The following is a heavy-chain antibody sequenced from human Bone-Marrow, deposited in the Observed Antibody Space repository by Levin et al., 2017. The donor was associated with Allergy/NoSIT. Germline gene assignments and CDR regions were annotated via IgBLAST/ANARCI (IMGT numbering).Heavy chain of an antibody. V-gene: IGHV3-30*04. Sequence: GESLKISCAASGFTFSSYAMHWVRQAPGKGLEWVAVISYDGSNKYYADSVKGRFTISRDNSKNTLYLQMNSLRAEDTAVYYCARDDDGDYASNAFDIWGQGTMVTVSS. CDR3: ARDDDGDYASNAFDI. CDR2: ISYDGSNK. D-gene: IGHD4-17*01. J-gene: IGHJ3*02. CDR1: GFTFSSYA.